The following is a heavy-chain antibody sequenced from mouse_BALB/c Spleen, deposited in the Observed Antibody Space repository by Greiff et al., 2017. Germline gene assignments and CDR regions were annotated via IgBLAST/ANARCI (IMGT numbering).Heavy chain of an antibody. CDR1: GYTFTDYA. CDR3: ARSTTATLDY. Sequence: QVQLQQSGAELVRPGVSVKISCKGSGYTFTDYAMHWVKQSHAKSLEWIGVISTYYGDASYNQKFKGKATMTVDKSSSTAYMQLSSLTSEDSAVYFCARSTTATLDYWGQGTTLTVSS. V-gene: IGHV1S137*01. D-gene: IGHD1-2*01. J-gene: IGHJ2*01. CDR2: ISTYYGDA.